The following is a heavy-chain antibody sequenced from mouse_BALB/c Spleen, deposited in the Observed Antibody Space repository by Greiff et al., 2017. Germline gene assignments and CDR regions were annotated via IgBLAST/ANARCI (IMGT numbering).Heavy chain of an antibody. J-gene: IGHJ2*01. CDR2: ISYSGST. CDR1: GDSITSGY. CDR3: ARRGDYYGSTRDYLDY. V-gene: IGHV3-8*02. D-gene: IGHD1-1*01. Sequence: EVQRVESGPSLVKPSQTLSLTCSVTGDSITSGYWNWIRKFPGNKLEYMGYISYSGSTYYNPSLKSRISITRDTSKNQYYLQLNSVTTEDTATYYCARRGDYYGSTRDYLDYWGQGTTLTVSS.